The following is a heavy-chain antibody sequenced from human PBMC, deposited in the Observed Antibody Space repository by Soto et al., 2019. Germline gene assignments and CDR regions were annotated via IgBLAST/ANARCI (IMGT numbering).Heavy chain of an antibody. V-gene: IGHV1-8*01. CDR1: GYTFTSYD. J-gene: IGHJ6*02. CDR3: ARGASSSWSYYYYYGMDV. CDR2: MNPNSGNT. Sequence: ASVEVSCKASGYTFTSYDINWVRQATGQGLEWMGWMNPNSGNTGYAQKFQGRVTMTRNTSISTAYMELSSLRSEDTAVYYCARGASSSWSYYYYYGMDVWGQGTPVTVSS. D-gene: IGHD6-13*01.